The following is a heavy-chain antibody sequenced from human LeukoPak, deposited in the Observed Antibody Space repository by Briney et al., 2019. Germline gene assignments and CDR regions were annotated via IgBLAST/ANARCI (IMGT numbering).Heavy chain of an antibody. CDR3: ARVPIAAHRIDY. J-gene: IGHJ4*02. CDR1: GGSISSGSYY. V-gene: IGHV4-61*02. D-gene: IGHD6-25*01. CDR2: IYTSGST. Sequence: SETLSLTCTVSGGSISSGSYYWSWIRQPAGKGLEWIGRIYTSGSTNYNPSLKSRVTISVDTSKNQFSLKLSSVTAADTAVYYCARVPIAAHRIDYWGQGTLVTVSS.